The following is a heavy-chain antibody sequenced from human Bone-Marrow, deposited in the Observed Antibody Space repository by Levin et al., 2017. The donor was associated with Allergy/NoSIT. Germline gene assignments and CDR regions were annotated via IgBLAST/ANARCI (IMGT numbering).Heavy chain of an antibody. CDR3: ARDREEMATIMSDY. Sequence: VASVKVSCKASGYTFTGYYMHWVRQAPGQGLEWMGWINPNSGGTNYAQKFQGRVTMTRDTSISTAYMELSRLRSDDTAVYYCARDREEMATIMSDYWGQGTLVTVSS. CDR1: GYTFTGYY. J-gene: IGHJ4*02. V-gene: IGHV1-2*02. CDR2: INPNSGGT. D-gene: IGHD5-24*01.